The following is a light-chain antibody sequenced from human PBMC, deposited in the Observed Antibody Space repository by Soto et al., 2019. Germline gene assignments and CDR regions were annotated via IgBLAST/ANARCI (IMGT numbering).Light chain of an antibody. CDR2: GAS. CDR3: QQYDSSPFT. V-gene: IGKV3-20*01. CDR1: QSVSSNR. J-gene: IGKJ3*01. Sequence: EIVLTQSPGTLSLSPGERATLSCRASQSVSSNRLAWYQQKRGLAPRLLIYGASSRATGIPDRFSGSGSGIDFTLTISRLEPEDFAVYYCQQYDSSPFTFGPGTKVDIK.